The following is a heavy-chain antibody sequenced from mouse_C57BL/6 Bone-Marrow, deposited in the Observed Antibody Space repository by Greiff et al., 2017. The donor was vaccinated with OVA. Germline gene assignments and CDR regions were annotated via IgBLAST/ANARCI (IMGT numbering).Heavy chain of an antibody. D-gene: IGHD2-3*01. CDR2: IHPNSGST. J-gene: IGHJ3*01. CDR3: ARDGYYVAAY. Sequence: QVQLQQPGAELVTPGASVTLSCKASGYTFTSYWMHWVKQRPGQGLEWIGMIHPNSGSTNYNEKFKSKATLTVDKTSSTAYMQLSSLTSEDSAVYCCARDGYYVAAYWGQGTLVTVSA. CDR1: GYTFTSYW. V-gene: IGHV1-64*01.